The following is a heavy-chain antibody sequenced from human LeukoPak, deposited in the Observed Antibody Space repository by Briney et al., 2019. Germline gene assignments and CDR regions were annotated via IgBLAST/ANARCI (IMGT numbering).Heavy chain of an antibody. D-gene: IGHD3-10*01. V-gene: IGHV3-30*02. CDR2: IRYDGSTM. CDR1: GFTFSTSG. Sequence: GSLRLSCAASGFTFSTSGMHWFRQAPGKGPEWVAYIRYDGSTMYYSDSVKGRFAVSRDNSKSTLYLHMNSLRPEDTAVYYCAKFTDPWGQGTLVTVSS. J-gene: IGHJ5*02. CDR3: AKFTDP.